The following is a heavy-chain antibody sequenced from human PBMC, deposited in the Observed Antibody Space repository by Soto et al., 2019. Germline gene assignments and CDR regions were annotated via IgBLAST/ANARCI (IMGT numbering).Heavy chain of an antibody. Sequence: EVPLVESGGGLVQPGRSLRLSCAASGFTFDDYAMHWVRQTPGKGLEWVSGISWNSGSIGYADSVKGRFTISRDNAKNSLYLQMNSLRAEDTALYYCAKDKSRPLWYYFDYWGQGTLVTVSS. V-gene: IGHV3-9*01. CDR2: ISWNSGSI. J-gene: IGHJ4*02. CDR3: AKDKSRPLWYYFDY. CDR1: GFTFDDYA. D-gene: IGHD3-10*01.